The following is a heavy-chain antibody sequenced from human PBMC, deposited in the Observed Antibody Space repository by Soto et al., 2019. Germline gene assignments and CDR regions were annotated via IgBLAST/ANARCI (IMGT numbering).Heavy chain of an antibody. J-gene: IGHJ4*02. V-gene: IGHV3-15*01. CDR3: TTDGAY. D-gene: IGHD3-16*01. CDR2: IKTKTDGGTI. Sequence: EVQLVESGGGLVKPGGSLRLSCAASGFTFSKAWMSWVRQAPGKGLEWVGGIKTKTDGGTIDYAAPVKGRFTISREDSKNTVYLQMNSLKTEDTAVYYCTTDGAYWGQGTLVTVSS. CDR1: GFTFSKAW.